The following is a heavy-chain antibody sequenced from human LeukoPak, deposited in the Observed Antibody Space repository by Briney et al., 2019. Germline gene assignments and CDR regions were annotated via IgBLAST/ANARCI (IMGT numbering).Heavy chain of an antibody. CDR2: ISPYYGNT. J-gene: IGHJ4*02. D-gene: IGHD4-11*01. CDR1: GYTFTSYG. Sequence: GASVKVSCKASGYTFTSYGISWVRQAPGQGLEWMGWISPYYGNTNYAQKLQGRVTMTTDTSTSTAYMELRSLRSDDTAGYYCATLAYSNSNRYFDYWGQGTLVTVSS. CDR3: ATLAYSNSNRYFDY. V-gene: IGHV1-18*01.